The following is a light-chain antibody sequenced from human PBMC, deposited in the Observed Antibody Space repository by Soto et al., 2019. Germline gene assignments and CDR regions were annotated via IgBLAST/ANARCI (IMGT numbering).Light chain of an antibody. V-gene: IGKV3-20*01. CDR2: DAS. CDR1: QSVSSN. Sequence: EIVMTQSPATLSVSPGERATLSCRASQSVSSNLAWYQQKPGQAPRLLIYDASSRATGIPDRFSGSGSGTDLTLTISRLEPEDFAVYYCQQYGSSPGTFGQETKVDIK. CDR3: QQYGSSPGT. J-gene: IGKJ1*01.